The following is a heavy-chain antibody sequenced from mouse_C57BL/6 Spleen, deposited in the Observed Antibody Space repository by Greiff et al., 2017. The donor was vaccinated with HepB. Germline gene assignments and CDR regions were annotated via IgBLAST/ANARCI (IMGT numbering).Heavy chain of an antibody. CDR3: ATPNWVGAMDY. Sequence: EVKLMESGGGLVKPGGSLKLSCAASGFTISDYGMHWVRQAPEKGLEWVAYISSGSSTIYYADTVKGRFTISRDNAKNTLFLQMTSLRSEDTAMYYCATPNWVGAMDYWGQGTSVTVSS. CDR2: ISSGSSTI. J-gene: IGHJ4*01. V-gene: IGHV5-17*01. D-gene: IGHD4-1*02. CDR1: GFTISDYG.